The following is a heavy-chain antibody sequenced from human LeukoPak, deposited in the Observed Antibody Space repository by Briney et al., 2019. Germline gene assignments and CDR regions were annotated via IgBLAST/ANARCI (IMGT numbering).Heavy chain of an antibody. CDR3: ARHRSGGSQDDAFDI. V-gene: IGHV3-7*01. Sequence: GGSLRLSCAASEFTFSTYWMSWVRQAPGKGLEWVADIKKDGSEKYYVDSVKGRFTISRQNAKNSLLLQMNSLRAEDTAVYYCARHRSGGSQDDAFDIWGQGTMVTVSS. D-gene: IGHD2-15*01. CDR1: EFTFSTYW. J-gene: IGHJ3*02. CDR2: IKKDGSEK.